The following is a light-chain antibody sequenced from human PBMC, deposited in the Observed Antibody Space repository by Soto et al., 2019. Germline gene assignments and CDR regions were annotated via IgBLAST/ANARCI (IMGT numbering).Light chain of an antibody. V-gene: IGKV1-9*01. CDR3: QDHYSYPIP. CDR2: AAS. CDR1: QGIRSY. J-gene: IGKJ5*01. Sequence: FLSAIAGGTVPITCRASQGIRSYLAWYQQKAGRAPKLLIYAASTLQSEVPSRFSGSGSGTEFTLTISSLQPEDFTTYYCQDHYSYPIPFGQGTRLEIK.